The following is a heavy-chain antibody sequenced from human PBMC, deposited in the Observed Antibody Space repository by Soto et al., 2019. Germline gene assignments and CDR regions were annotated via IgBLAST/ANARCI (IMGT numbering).Heavy chain of an antibody. CDR3: ARVKHYYDSSGNYRYYFDY. J-gene: IGHJ4*02. V-gene: IGHV3-7*05. Sequence: GGSLRLSCAASGFTFSSYWMSWVRQAPGKGLEWVANIKQDGSDKYYVDSVKGRCTKSRDNAKNSVYLQMNSLRTEDTAVYYCARVKHYYDSSGNYRYYFDYWGQGTLVTVSS. CDR1: GFTFSSYW. D-gene: IGHD3-22*01. CDR2: IKQDGSDK.